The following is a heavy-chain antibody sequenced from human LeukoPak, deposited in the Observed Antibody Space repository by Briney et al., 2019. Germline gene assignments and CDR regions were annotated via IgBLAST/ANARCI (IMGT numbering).Heavy chain of an antibody. CDR2: IKSKTDGGTT. CDR3: STTYYYDSSEGY. CDR1: GFTFSNAW. Sequence: GGSLRLSCAASGFTFSNAWMNWVRQAPGKGLEWVGRIKSKTDGGTTDYAAPVKGRFTTSRDDSKNTLYLQMNSLKTEDTAVYYCSTTYYYDSSEGYWGQGTLVTVSS. D-gene: IGHD3-22*01. J-gene: IGHJ4*02. V-gene: IGHV3-15*07.